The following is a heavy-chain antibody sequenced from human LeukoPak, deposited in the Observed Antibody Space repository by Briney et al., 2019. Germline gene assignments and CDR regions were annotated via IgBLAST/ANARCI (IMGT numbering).Heavy chain of an antibody. V-gene: IGHV4-34*01. D-gene: IGHD4-17*01. J-gene: IGHJ5*02. CDR1: GGSFSGYY. Sequence: SETLSLTCAVYGGSFSGYYWSWIRQPPGKGLEWIGEINHSGSANYNPSLKSRVTISVDTSKNQFSLKLSSVTAADTAVYYCARGSVTFDPWGQGTLVTVSS. CDR2: INHSGSA. CDR3: ARGSVTFDP.